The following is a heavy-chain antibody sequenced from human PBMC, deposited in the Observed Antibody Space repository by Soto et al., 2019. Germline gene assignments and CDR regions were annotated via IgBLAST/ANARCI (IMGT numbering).Heavy chain of an antibody. CDR1: GYFFASYS. CDR3: ARESEGRVEFLSSGDFDY. D-gene: IGHD2-15*01. Sequence: QVQLVQSGAEVKKPGASVKVSCKASGYFFASYSMHWVRQAPGQGLEWMGMINPSVGSTSYVEKFKGRVTMTRDTSTSTGYMELSGLRSEDPAVYYCARESEGRVEFLSSGDFDYWGQGTLVTVSS. J-gene: IGHJ4*02. V-gene: IGHV1-46*01. CDR2: INPSVGST.